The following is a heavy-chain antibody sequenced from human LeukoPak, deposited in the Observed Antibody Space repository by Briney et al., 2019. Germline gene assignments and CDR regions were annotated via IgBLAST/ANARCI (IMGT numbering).Heavy chain of an antibody. D-gene: IGHD3-10*01. Sequence: GGSLRLSCAASGFIFSNYGMSWVRQAPGKGLEWVSSISFSSTHIYYADSIQGRLTISRDNAENSLYLQMNSLRAEDTAVYYCAKGGTLWRNYYYYMDVWGKGTTVTVSS. V-gene: IGHV3-21*04. CDR2: ISFSSTHI. CDR3: AKGGTLWRNYYYYMDV. CDR1: GFIFSNYG. J-gene: IGHJ6*03.